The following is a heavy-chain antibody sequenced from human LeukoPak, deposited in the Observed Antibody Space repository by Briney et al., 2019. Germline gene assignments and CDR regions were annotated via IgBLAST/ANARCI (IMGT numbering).Heavy chain of an antibody. Sequence: ASVKVSCKASGYTFTSYYMHWVRQAPGQGLEWMGIINPSGGSTSYAQKFQGRVTMTRDTSTSTVYMELSSLRSEDTAVYYCARDREWELHEYYYYGMGVWGQGTTVTVSS. V-gene: IGHV1-46*01. CDR2: INPSGGST. CDR1: GYTFTSYY. D-gene: IGHD1-26*01. CDR3: ARDREWELHEYYYYGMGV. J-gene: IGHJ6*02.